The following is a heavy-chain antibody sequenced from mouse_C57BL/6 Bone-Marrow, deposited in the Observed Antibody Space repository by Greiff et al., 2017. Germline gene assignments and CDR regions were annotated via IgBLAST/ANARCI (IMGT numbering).Heavy chain of an antibody. CDR2: IDPSDSYT. D-gene: IGHD3-3*01. J-gene: IGHJ4*01. V-gene: IGHV1-69*01. CDR3: ARRDMDY. Sequence: QVQLLQPGAELVMPGASVKLSCTASGYTFTSYWMPWVPQRPGPGLEWIAEIDPSDSYTHYNQKFKGKFTLTVDKSSSTAYMQRSSLTSEDAAVYYWARRDMDYWGQGTSVTVSS. CDR1: GYTFTSYW.